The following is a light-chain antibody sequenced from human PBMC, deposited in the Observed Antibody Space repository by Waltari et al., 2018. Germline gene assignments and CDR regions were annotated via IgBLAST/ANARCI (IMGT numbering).Light chain of an antibody. CDR1: SSDVGSYNL. Sequence: QSALTQPASVSGSPGQSITISCTGTSSDVGSYNLVSWYQQHPGKAPKLMICEGSKRPSGFCDRFSASKSGNTASLTISGLQAEDEADYYGCSYAGISTYVFGTGTYVTVL. CDR2: EGS. J-gene: IGLJ1*01. CDR3: CSYAGISTYV. V-gene: IGLV2-23*01.